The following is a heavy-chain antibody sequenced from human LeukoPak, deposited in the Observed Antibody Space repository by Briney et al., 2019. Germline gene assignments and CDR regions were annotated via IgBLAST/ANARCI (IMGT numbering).Heavy chain of an antibody. CDR2: IYYSGST. CDR1: GGSFSGYY. Sequence: SETLSLTCAVYGGSFSGYYWSWIRQPPGKGLEWIGYIYYSGSTNYNPSLKSRVTISVDTSKNQFSLKLSSVTAADTAVYYCAGTVLDAFDIWGQGTMVTVSS. D-gene: IGHD4-17*01. CDR3: AGTVLDAFDI. J-gene: IGHJ3*02. V-gene: IGHV4-59*01.